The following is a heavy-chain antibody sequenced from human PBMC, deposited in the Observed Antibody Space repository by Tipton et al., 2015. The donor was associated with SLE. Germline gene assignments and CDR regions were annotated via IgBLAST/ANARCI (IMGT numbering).Heavy chain of an antibody. Sequence: TLSLTCTVSGGSISSSSYYWGWIRQPPGKGLEWIGSIYYSGSTYYNPSLKSRVTISVDTSKNQFSLKLSSVTAADTAVYYCARVRGTVTTDYYYGMDVWGQGTTVTVSS. CDR2: IYYSGST. D-gene: IGHD4-11*01. J-gene: IGHJ6*02. V-gene: IGHV4-39*01. CDR3: ARVRGTVTTDYYYGMDV. CDR1: GGSISSSSYY.